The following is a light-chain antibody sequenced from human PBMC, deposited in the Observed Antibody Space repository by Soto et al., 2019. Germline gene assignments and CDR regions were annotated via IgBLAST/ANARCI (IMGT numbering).Light chain of an antibody. CDR3: ATWDDSRSGWV. CDR1: SSNIGSNY. CDR2: TNT. Sequence: QSVLTQPPSASGTPGQRVTISCSGSSSNIGSNYVYWYQQLPGTAPKLLIYTNTQRPSGVPDRFSCSKSGTSASLAIGGLRAEEEADYYCATWDDSRSGWVFGGGTKLTVL. V-gene: IGLV1-47*02. J-gene: IGLJ3*02.